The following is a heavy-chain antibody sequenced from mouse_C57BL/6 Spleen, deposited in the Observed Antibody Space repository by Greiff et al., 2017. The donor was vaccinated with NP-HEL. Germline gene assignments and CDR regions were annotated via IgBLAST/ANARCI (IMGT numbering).Heavy chain of an antibody. CDR3: ARRGSSYDAMDY. CDR1: GFTFSSYT. J-gene: IGHJ4*01. Sequence: EVKLVESGGGLVKPGGSLKLSCAASGFTFSSYTMSWVRQTPEKRLEWVATISGGGGNTYYPDSVKGRFTISRDNAKNTLYLQMSSLRSEDTALYYCARRGSSYDAMDYWGQGTSVTVSS. V-gene: IGHV5-9*01. D-gene: IGHD1-1*01. CDR2: ISGGGGNT.